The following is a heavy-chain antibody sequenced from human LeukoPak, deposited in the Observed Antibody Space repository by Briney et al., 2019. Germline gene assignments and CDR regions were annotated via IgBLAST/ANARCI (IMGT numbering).Heavy chain of an antibody. CDR1: GGSISSYY. D-gene: IGHD3-10*01. J-gene: IGHJ4*02. CDR2: IYYSGST. Sequence: SETLSLTCTVSGGSISSYYWSWIRQPPGKGLEWIGYIYYSGSTNYNPSLKSRVTISVDTSKNQFSLKLSSVTAADTAVYYRASQRITMVRGVLYYFDYWGQGTLVTVSS. CDR3: ASQRITMVRGVLYYFDY. V-gene: IGHV4-59*01.